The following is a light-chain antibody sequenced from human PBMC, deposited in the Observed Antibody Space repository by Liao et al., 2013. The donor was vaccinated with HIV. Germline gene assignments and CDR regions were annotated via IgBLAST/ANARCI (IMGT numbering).Light chain of an antibody. J-gene: IGLJ3*02. CDR2: QDI. CDR1: NIGSKI. V-gene: IGLV3-1*01. Sequence: SYVLTQPPSVAVAPGKTAAITCEGNNIGSKIVNWYHHQPGQSPVLVIYQDIKRPSGIPERFSGSNSGNTATLTISGTQAMDEADYYCQAWDSNTAVFGGGTKLTVL. CDR3: QAWDSNTAV.